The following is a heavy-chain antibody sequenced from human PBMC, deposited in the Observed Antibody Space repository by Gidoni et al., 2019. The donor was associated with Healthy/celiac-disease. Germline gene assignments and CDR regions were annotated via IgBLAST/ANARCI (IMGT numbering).Heavy chain of an antibody. CDR2: ISWNSGSI. V-gene: IGHV3-9*01. CDR3: AGSYGY. D-gene: IGHD1-26*01. CDR1: GFTFDDYA. J-gene: IGHJ4*02. Sequence: EMQLVESGGGLVQPGRSLRLSCAASGFTFDDYAMHWVRQAPGKGLEWVSGISWNSGSIGYADSVKGRFTISRDNAKNSLYLQMNSLRAEDTALYYCAGSYGYWGQGTLVTVSS.